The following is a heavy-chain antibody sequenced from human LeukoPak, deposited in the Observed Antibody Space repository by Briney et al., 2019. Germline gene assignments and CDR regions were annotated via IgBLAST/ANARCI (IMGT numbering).Heavy chain of an antibody. CDR3: ARGQLLGYYYYYYGMDV. CDR2: INPNSGGT. CDR1: GYTFTGYY. D-gene: IGHD2-2*01. Sequence: ASVKVSCKASGYTFTGYYMHWVRQAPGQGLEWMGWINPNSGGTNYAQKFQGWVTMTRDTSISTAYMELSRLRSDDTAVYYCARGQLLGYYYYYYGMDVWGQGTTVTVSS. J-gene: IGHJ6*02. V-gene: IGHV1-2*04.